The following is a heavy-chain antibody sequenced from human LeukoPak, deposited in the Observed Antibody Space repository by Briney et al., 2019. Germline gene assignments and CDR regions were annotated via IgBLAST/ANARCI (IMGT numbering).Heavy chain of an antibody. V-gene: IGHV3-48*03. CDR2: ISSSGSTI. J-gene: IGHJ6*02. D-gene: IGHD2-21*01. Sequence: GGSLRLSCAASGFIFSSYEMNWVRQAPGKGLEWVSYISSSGSTIYYADSAKGRFTISRDNAKNSLSLQMNSLRAEDTAVYYCARVILGMDVWGQGTTVTVSS. CDR1: GFIFSSYE. CDR3: ARVILGMDV.